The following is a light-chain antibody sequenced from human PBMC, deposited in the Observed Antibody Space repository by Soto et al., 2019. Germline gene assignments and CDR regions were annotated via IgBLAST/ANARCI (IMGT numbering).Light chain of an antibody. CDR1: QSVTNNY. Sequence: EIVLTQSPGTLSLSPGERATLSCGASQSVTNNYLAWYQQKPGQSPRLLISGASTRATGIPDRFSGSGSATDFTLTISSLDPEDFAVYFCQLYGSSGTFGQGTRLEIK. CDR2: GAS. V-gene: IGKV3-20*01. J-gene: IGKJ5*01. CDR3: QLYGSSGT.